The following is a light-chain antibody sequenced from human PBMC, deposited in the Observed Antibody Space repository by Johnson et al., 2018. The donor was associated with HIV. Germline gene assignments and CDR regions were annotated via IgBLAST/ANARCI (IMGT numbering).Light chain of an antibody. CDR2: DNN. J-gene: IGLJ1*01. V-gene: IGLV1-51*01. CDR3: GTWDSSLNAYV. CDR1: SSNIGNNY. Sequence: QSMLTQPPSVSAAAGQKVTISCSGSSSNIGNNYVSWYQQFPGTVPKLLIYDNNKRPSGIPDRVSGSKSGTSATLGITGLQTGDEANYYCGTWDSSLNAYVFGTWTKVT.